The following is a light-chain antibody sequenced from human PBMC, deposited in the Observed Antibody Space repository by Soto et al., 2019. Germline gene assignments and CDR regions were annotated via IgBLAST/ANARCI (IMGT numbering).Light chain of an antibody. CDR1: QSVSSY. CDR3: QQRSNWHPYT. CDR2: DAS. J-gene: IGKJ2*01. V-gene: IGKV3-11*01. Sequence: EIVLTQSPSTLSLSPGERATLSCRASQSVSSYLAWYQQKPGQAPRLLIYDASNRATGIPARFSGSGSGTDFTITIISLEHADFAVYYCQQRSNWHPYTFGPGTKLEIK.